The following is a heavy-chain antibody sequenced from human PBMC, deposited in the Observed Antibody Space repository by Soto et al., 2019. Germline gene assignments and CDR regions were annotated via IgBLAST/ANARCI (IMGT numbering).Heavy chain of an antibody. Sequence: SETLSLTCAVYGGSFSGYYWSWIRQPPGKGLEWIGEINHSGSTNYNPSLKSRVTISVDTSKNQFSLKLSSVTAADTAVYYCARGSLTYYDFWSRTFDPWGQGTLVTSPQ. CDR2: INHSGST. D-gene: IGHD3-3*01. V-gene: IGHV4-34*01. CDR3: ARGSLTYYDFWSRTFDP. J-gene: IGHJ5*02. CDR1: GGSFSGYY.